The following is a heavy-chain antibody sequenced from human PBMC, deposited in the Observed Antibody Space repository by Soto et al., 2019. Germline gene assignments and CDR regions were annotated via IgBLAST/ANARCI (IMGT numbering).Heavy chain of an antibody. CDR3: AKDGSNSVAAYYFDY. V-gene: IGHV3-23*01. CDR1: GFTFSSYA. CDR2: ISGSGGST. D-gene: IGHD6-19*01. J-gene: IGHJ4*02. Sequence: EVQLLESGGGLVQPGGSLRLSCAASGFTFSSYAMSWVRQAPGKGLEWVSAISGSGGSTYYADSVKGRFTISRDNSKNTLHLQMNSLRAEDTAVYYCAKDGSNSVAAYYFDYWGQGTLVTVSS.